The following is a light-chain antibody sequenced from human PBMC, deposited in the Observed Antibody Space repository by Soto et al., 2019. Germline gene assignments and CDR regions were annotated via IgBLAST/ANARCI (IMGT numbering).Light chain of an antibody. Sequence: QSALTQPASVSGSPGQSITISCTGTSSDVGGYNYVSWYQQHPGKAPKLMIYEVSHRPSGVSNRFSGSKSDNTASLTISGLQAEDEADYYCSSYTSSSTAVFGGGTKLTVL. CDR1: SSDVGGYNY. V-gene: IGLV2-14*01. CDR3: SSYTSSSTAV. J-gene: IGLJ2*01. CDR2: EVS.